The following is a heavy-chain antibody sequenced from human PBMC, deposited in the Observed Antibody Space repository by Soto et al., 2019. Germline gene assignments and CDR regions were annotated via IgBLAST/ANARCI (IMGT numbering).Heavy chain of an antibody. CDR3: ARRRGGFGGGWTSPYFDY. CDR2: IYWDDDK. V-gene: IGHV2-5*02. J-gene: IGHJ4*02. D-gene: IGHD6-19*01. CDR1: GFSLNTGGVG. Sequence: QITLKESGPTLVKPTQNLTLTCSFSGFSLNTGGVGVGWIRQPPGKALEWLAVIYWDDDKSWSPPLRDRLSTARDASDDTVVLTVTTMDPVNTAKYYWARRRGGFGGGWTSPYFDYWGQATLVTVSS.